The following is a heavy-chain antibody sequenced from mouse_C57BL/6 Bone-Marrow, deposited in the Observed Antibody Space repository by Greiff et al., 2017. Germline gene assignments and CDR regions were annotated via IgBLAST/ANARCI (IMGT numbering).Heavy chain of an antibody. CDR3: ARVGHRLPFAY. D-gene: IGHD3-2*02. Sequence: QVQLQQSGAELARPGASVKMSCKASGYTFTSYTMHWVKQRPGQGLEWIGYINPSSGYTQYNQKFKDKATLTADKSSSTAYMQLSSLTAEDSAVYYCARVGHRLPFAYWGQGTLVTVSA. V-gene: IGHV1-4*01. CDR1: GYTFTSYT. J-gene: IGHJ3*01. CDR2: INPSSGYT.